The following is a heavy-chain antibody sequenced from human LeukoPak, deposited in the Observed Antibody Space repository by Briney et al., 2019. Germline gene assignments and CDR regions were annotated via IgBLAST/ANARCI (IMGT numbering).Heavy chain of an antibody. D-gene: IGHD3-22*01. Sequence: GGSLRLSCAASGFTVSSTYMSWVRQPPGKGLEWISLIQSGGNTYYADSVKGRFSISRDNSENTVSLQMNSLRVEDTAVYYCARQAPYYYDSTGYPHPLFDIWGQGTRVTVSS. J-gene: IGHJ3*02. CDR3: ARQAPYYYDSTGYPHPLFDI. CDR2: IQSGGNT. CDR1: GFTVSSTY. V-gene: IGHV3-66*04.